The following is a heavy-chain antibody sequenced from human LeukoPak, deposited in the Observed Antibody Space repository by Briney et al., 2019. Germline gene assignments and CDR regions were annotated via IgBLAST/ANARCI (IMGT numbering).Heavy chain of an antibody. CDR2: INSSGSPT. CDR1: GFTFSSFE. Sequence: GGSLRLSCSASGFTFSSFEMNWVRQAPGKGLEWVSYINSSGSPTYYTDSVRGRFTISRDNAKNSLHLQMNSLRAEDTAVYYCAKDSGDITYYYYMDVWGKGTTVTISS. V-gene: IGHV3-48*03. CDR3: AKDSGDITYYYYMDV. D-gene: IGHD4-17*01. J-gene: IGHJ6*03.